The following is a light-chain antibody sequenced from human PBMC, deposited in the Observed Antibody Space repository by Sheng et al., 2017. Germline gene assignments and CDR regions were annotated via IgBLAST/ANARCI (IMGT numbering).Light chain of an antibody. CDR3: QQRSSWPLT. V-gene: IGKV1-39*01. Sequence: DIQMTQSPSSLSASVGDRVTITCRASQSIRTYLNWYQQKPGKAPKLLIYAASSLQSGVPSRFSGSGSGTDFTLTISSLEPEDFAVYYCQQRSSWPLTFGGGTKVEIK. J-gene: IGKJ4*01. CDR2: AAS. CDR1: QSIRTY.